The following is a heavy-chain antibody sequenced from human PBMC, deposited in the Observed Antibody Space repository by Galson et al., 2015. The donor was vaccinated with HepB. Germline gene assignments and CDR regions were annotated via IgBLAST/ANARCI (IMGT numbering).Heavy chain of an antibody. Sequence: SLRLSCAASGFTFSNAWMNWVRQGPGKGLEWVSYISSSSSYTNYADSVKGRFTISRDNAKNSLYLQMNSLRAEDTAVYYCALRVDTAMVYWGQGTLVTVSS. D-gene: IGHD5-18*01. J-gene: IGHJ4*02. CDR2: ISSSSSYT. CDR3: ALRVDTAMVY. CDR1: GFTFSNAW. V-gene: IGHV3-11*03.